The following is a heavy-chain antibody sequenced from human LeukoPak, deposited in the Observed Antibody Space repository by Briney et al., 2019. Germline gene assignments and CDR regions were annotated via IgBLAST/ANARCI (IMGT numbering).Heavy chain of an antibody. V-gene: IGHV3-30*03. CDR3: ARDKTDYGNYYFDY. J-gene: IGHJ4*02. D-gene: IGHD4-11*01. CDR1: GFTFSSCG. Sequence: GRSLRLSCAASGFTFSSCGMHWVRQAPGKGLEWVAVISYDGSSRYYGDSVKGRFTISRDNSKNTLYLQMNSLRTEDTAVYYCARDKTDYGNYYFDYWGQGTLVTVSS. CDR2: ISYDGSSR.